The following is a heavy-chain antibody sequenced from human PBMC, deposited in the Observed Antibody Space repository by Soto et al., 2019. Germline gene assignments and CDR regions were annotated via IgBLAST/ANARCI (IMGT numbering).Heavy chain of an antibody. V-gene: IGHV1-69*13. CDR3: AAPGWELPTYYYYYGMDV. D-gene: IGHD1-26*01. J-gene: IGHJ6*02. Sequence: SVKVSCKASGGTFSSYAISWVRQAPGRGLEWMGGIIPIFGTANYAQKFQGRVTITADESTSTAYMELSSLRSEDTAVYYCAAPGWELPTYYYYYGMDVWGQGTTVTVSS. CDR1: GGTFSSYA. CDR2: IIPIFGTA.